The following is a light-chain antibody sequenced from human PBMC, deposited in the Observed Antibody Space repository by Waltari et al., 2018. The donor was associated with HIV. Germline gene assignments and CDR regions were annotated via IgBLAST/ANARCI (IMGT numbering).Light chain of an antibody. CDR2: GKN. CDR1: SLRSYY. CDR3: YSRDSSGNHLV. J-gene: IGLJ2*01. Sequence: LTQDPAVSVALGQTVRITCQGDSLRSYYASWYQQKPGQAPILVIYGKNNRPSGIPDRFSGSTSGNIDSLTITGAQAEDEADYYCYSRDSSGNHLVFGGGTKLTVL. V-gene: IGLV3-19*01.